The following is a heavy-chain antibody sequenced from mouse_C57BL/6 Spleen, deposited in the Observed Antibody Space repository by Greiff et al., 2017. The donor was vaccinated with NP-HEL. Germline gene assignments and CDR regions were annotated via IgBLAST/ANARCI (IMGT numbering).Heavy chain of an antibody. Sequence: QVQLQQSGPELVKPGASVKISCKASGYAFSSSWMNWVKQRPGKGLEWIGRIYPGDGDTNYNGKFKGKATLTADKSSSTAYMQLSSLTSEDSAVYFCARSLYYGNQRDYFDYWGQGTTLTVSS. CDR2: IYPGDGDT. V-gene: IGHV1-82*01. CDR3: ARSLYYGNQRDYFDY. CDR1: GYAFSSSW. D-gene: IGHD2-1*01. J-gene: IGHJ2*01.